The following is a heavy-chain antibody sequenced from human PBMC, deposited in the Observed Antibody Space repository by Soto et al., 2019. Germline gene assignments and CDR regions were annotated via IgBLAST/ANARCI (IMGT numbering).Heavy chain of an antibody. CDR3: ARGVFGYSYGDGGRGMDV. CDR1: GYTFTSYG. V-gene: IGHV1-18*01. J-gene: IGHJ6*02. Sequence: ASVKVSCRASGYTFTSYGISWVRQAPGQGLEWMGWISAYNGNTNYAQKLQGRVTMTTDTSTSTAYMELRSLRSDDTAVYYCARGVFGYSYGDGGRGMDVWGQGTTVTVSS. CDR2: ISAYNGNT. D-gene: IGHD5-18*01.